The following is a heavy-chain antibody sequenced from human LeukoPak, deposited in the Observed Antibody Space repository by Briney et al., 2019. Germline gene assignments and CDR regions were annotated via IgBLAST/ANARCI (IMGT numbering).Heavy chain of an antibody. CDR3: ASSKDPSFDY. CDR2: ISSSSSTI. V-gene: IGHV3-48*01. J-gene: IGHJ4*02. CDR1: GFTFSSYS. Sequence: PGGSRRLSCAASGFTFSSYSMNWVRQAPGKGLEWVSYISSSSSTIYYADSVKGRFTISRDNAKNSLYLQMNSLRAEDTAVYYCASSKDPSFDYWGQGTLVTVSS.